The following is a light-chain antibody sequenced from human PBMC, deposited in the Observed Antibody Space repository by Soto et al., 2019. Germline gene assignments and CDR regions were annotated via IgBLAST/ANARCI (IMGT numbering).Light chain of an antibody. CDR3: QQYSSSPLT. CDR2: GAS. CDR1: QSVSSY. Sequence: EIVLTQSPATLSLSPGEGATLSCRACQSVSSYLAWYQQKPGQAPRLLIYGASSRATGIPDRFSGSGSGTDFTLTISRLEPEDFAVYYCQQYSSSPLTFGGGTKVDIK. J-gene: IGKJ4*01. V-gene: IGKV3-20*01.